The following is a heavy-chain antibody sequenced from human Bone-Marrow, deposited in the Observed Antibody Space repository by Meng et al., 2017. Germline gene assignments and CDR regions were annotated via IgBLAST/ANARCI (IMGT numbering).Heavy chain of an antibody. CDR1: GGSFSGYY. Sequence: VDLKQWGEVLLKPSETRSLTCAVYGGSFSGYYWSWIRQPPGKGLEWIGEINHSGSTNYNPSLKSRVTISVDTSKNQFSLKLSSVTAADTAVYYCARGPRRAIAAAGTGYFDLWGRGTLVTVSS. V-gene: IGHV4-34*01. D-gene: IGHD6-13*01. CDR2: INHSGST. CDR3: ARGPRRAIAAAGTGYFDL. J-gene: IGHJ2*01.